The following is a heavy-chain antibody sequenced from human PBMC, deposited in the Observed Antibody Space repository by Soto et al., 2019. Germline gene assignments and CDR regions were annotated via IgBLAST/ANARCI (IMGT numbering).Heavy chain of an antibody. Sequence: SETLSLTCTVSGGSISSYYWSWIRQPPGKGLEWIGYIYYSGSANYNPSLKSRVTISVDTSKNQFSLRLSSVTTADTAVYYCARGSWDLRVGMDVWGQGTTVTVSS. V-gene: IGHV4-59*01. J-gene: IGHJ6*02. CDR1: GGSISSYY. CDR3: ARGSWDLRVGMDV. D-gene: IGHD1-26*01. CDR2: IYYSGSA.